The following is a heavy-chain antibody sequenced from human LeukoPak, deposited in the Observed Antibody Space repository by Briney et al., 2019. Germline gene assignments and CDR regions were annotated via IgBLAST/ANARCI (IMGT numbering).Heavy chain of an antibody. CDR2: IKGRTDGGAT. Sequence: GGSLRLSCAASGFTFSNAWMTWVRQAPGKGLEWVGRIKGRTDGGATDYAAPVKGRFTISRDNSKNTLYLQMSSLTEEDTAVYYCVKRGRTGDYAYDFWGQGTLVTVSS. CDR3: VKRGRTGDYAYDF. V-gene: IGHV3-15*05. D-gene: IGHD4-17*01. CDR1: GFTFSNAW. J-gene: IGHJ4*02.